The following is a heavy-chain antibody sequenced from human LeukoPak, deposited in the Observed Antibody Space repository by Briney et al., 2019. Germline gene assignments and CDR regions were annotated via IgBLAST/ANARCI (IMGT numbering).Heavy chain of an antibody. CDR3: AGRTTIFGVVINRPYDY. CDR2: IKQDGSEK. D-gene: IGHD3-3*01. CDR1: GFTFSSYW. Sequence: PGRSLRLSCAASGFTFSSYWMSWVRQAPGKGLEWVANIKQDGSEKYYVDSVKGRFTISRDNAKNSLYLQMNSLRAEDTAVYYCAGRTTIFGVVINRPYDYWGQGTLVTVSS. J-gene: IGHJ4*02. V-gene: IGHV3-7*01.